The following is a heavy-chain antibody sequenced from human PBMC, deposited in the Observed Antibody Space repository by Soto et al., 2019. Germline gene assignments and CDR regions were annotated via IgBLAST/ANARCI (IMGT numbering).Heavy chain of an antibody. CDR1: GFTFSSYA. Sequence: GGSLRLSCAASGFTFSSYAMHWVRQAPGKGLEWVAVISYDGSNKYYADSVKGRFTISRDNSKNTLYLQMNSLRAEDTAVYYCARDGRRDGWLSLHYDPLVYYYGMDVWGQGTTVTVSS. V-gene: IGHV3-30-3*01. CDR3: ARDGRRDGWLSLHYDPLVYYYGMDV. CDR2: ISYDGSNK. J-gene: IGHJ6*02. D-gene: IGHD3-22*01.